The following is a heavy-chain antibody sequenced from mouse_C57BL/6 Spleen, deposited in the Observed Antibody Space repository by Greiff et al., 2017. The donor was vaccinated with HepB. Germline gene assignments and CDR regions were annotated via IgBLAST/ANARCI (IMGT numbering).Heavy chain of an antibody. J-gene: IGHJ1*03. D-gene: IGHD1-1*01. CDR3: VYYYGSSRHWYFDV. V-gene: IGHV1-22*01. CDR2: INPNNGGT. CDR1: GYTFTDYN. Sequence: EVQLQQSGPELVKPGASVKMSCKASGYTFTDYNMHWVKQSHGKSLEWIGYINPNNGGTSYNQKFKGKATLTVNKSSSTAYMELRSLTSEDSAVYYCVYYYGSSRHWYFDVWGTGTTVTVSS.